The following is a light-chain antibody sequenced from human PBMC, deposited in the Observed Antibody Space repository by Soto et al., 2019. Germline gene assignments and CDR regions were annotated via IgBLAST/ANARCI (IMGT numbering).Light chain of an antibody. V-gene: IGKV3-15*01. CDR2: GAS. J-gene: IGKJ5*01. CDR1: QSVSSN. Sequence: EIVMTQSPATLSVSPGERATLSCRASQSVSSNLAWYQQQPGQAPRLLIYGASTRATGITAMFSGSGSGTEFTITTSSLQYEDYAVYYCQQYNNWPPITFGQGTRLEIK. CDR3: QQYNNWPPIT.